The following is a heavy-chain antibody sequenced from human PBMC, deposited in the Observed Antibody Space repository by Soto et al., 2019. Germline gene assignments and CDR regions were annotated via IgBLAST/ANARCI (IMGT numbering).Heavy chain of an antibody. CDR3: ARRGHYDFWSGSLKPYYFDY. Sequence: GGSLRLSCAASGFTVSSNYMSWVRQAPGKGLVWVSVIFSGCSTYYADSVKGRFTISRDISKNTLYLQMNSLRAEDTAVYYCARRGHYDFWSGSLKPYYFDYWGQGTLVTV. D-gene: IGHD3-3*01. CDR1: GFTVSSNY. V-gene: IGHV3-53*01. CDR2: IFSGCST. J-gene: IGHJ4*02.